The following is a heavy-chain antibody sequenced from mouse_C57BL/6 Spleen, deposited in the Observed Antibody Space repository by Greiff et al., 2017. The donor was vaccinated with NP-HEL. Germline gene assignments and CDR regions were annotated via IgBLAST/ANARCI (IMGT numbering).Heavy chain of an antibody. D-gene: IGHD1-1*01. CDR3: TTYYGSSYYFDY. Sequence: HLKESGAELVRPGASVKLSCTASGFNIKDYYMHWVKQRPEQGLEWIGRIDPEDGDTEYAPKFQGKATMTADTSSNTAYLQLSSLTSEDTAVYYCTTYYGSSYYFDYWGQGTTLTVSS. J-gene: IGHJ2*01. CDR1: GFNIKDYY. CDR2: IDPEDGDT. V-gene: IGHV14-1*01.